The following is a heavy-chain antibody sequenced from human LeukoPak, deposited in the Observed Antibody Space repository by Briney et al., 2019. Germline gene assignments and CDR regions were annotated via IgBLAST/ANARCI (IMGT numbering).Heavy chain of an antibody. V-gene: IGHV4-38-2*02. Sequence: PSETLSLTCTVSGYSISSGYYWGWIRQPPGKGLEWIGSIYHSGSTYYNPSLKSRVTISVDTSKNQFSLKLSSVTAADTAVYYCARDARAPYARNIDYWGQGTLVTVSS. J-gene: IGHJ4*02. CDR2: IYHSGST. CDR1: GYSISSGYY. D-gene: IGHD4-17*01. CDR3: ARDARAPYARNIDY.